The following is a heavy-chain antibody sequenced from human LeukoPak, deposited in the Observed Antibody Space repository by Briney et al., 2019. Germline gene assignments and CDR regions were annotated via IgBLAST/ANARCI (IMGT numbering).Heavy chain of an antibody. CDR3: ARDWRYSYSADYYYYYMDV. CDR2: ISAYNGNT. D-gene: IGHD5-18*01. CDR1: GYTFTSYG. V-gene: IGHV1-18*01. J-gene: IGHJ6*03. Sequence: GASVTVSCKASGYTFTSYGISWVRQAPGQGLEWMGWISAYNGNTNYAQKLQGRVTMTTDTSTSTAYMELRSLRSDDTAVYYCARDWRYSYSADYYYYYMDVWGKGTTVTVSS.